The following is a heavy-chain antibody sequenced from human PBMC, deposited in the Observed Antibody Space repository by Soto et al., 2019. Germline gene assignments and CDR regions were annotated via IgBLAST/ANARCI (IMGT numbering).Heavy chain of an antibody. CDR1: GGTFSDSV. J-gene: IGHJ4*02. D-gene: IGHD3-10*01. CDR3: ARGRDGSNYYFDY. CDR2: IVPIFGKA. Sequence: ASVKVSCKASGGTFSDSVTSWVRQAPGQGLEWMGGIVPIFGKANLAEKFQDRVTITADESTSTAYMKLSSLRSEDTAVYYCARGRDGSNYYFDYWGQGTLVTVSS. V-gene: IGHV1-69*13.